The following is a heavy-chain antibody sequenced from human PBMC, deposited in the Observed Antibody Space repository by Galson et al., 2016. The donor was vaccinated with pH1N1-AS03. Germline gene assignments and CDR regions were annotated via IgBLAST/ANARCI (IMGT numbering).Heavy chain of an antibody. D-gene: IGHD6-19*01. J-gene: IGHJ4*02. CDR3: ARLDSSGWYSVDY. CDR1: GGSISSYY. Sequence: ETLSLTCTVSGGSISSYYWSWIRQPPGKGLEGIGYIFYSGSTFYNASLKSRVTISVDTSKNQFSLKLRSVTAADTAVYYCARLDSSGWYSVDYWGQGNMVIVSS. CDR2: IFYSGST. V-gene: IGHV4-59*08.